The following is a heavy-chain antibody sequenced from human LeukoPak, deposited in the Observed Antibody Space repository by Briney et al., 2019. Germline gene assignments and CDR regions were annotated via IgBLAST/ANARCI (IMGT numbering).Heavy chain of an antibody. CDR3: AKGLGSSWYRPFDY. V-gene: IGHV3-23*01. J-gene: IGHJ4*02. D-gene: IGHD6-13*01. CDR1: GFTFSSYG. CDR2: ISGSGGST. Sequence: GGSLRLSCAASGFTFSSYGMSWVRQAPGKGLEWVSAISGSGGSTYYADSVKGRFTISRDNSKNTLYLQMNSLRAEDTAVYYCAKGLGSSWYRPFDYWGQGTLVTVSS.